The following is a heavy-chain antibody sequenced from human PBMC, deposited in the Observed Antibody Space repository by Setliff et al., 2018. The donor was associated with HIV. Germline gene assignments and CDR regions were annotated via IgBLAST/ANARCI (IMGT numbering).Heavy chain of an antibody. CDR2: IFHSGST. J-gene: IGHJ4*02. Sequence: PSETLSLTCTVSGDFFSSDYYWGWIRQSPGKGLEWIGSIFHSGSTCYNPSLKSRVTISVDRSKNQFSLKLSSVTAADTAVYYCARSEVRGVIITRFDYWGQGTLVTVSS. CDR1: GDFFSSDYY. D-gene: IGHD3-10*01. CDR3: ARSEVRGVIITRFDY. V-gene: IGHV4-38-2*02.